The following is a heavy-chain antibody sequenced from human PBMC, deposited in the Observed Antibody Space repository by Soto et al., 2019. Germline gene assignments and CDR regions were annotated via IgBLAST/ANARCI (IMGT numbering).Heavy chain of an antibody. J-gene: IGHJ4*02. CDR1: GGSIDSYY. CDR2: TYYSGST. V-gene: IGHV4-59*01. D-gene: IGHD3-22*01. Sequence: PSETLSLTCTVFGGSIDSYYWSWIRQAPGKGLEWIGYTYYSGSTNYNPSLKSRVTISVDTSKNQFSLKLSSVTAADTAVYYCATWSYYYDSSGYYSVWGQGTLVTVSS. CDR3: ATWSYYYDSSGYYSV.